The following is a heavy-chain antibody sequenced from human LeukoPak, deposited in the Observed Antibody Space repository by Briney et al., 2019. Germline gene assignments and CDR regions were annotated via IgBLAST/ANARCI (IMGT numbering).Heavy chain of an antibody. CDR1: GFTFSSHA. CDR2: INHSGST. V-gene: IGHV4-34*08. CDR3: ATFGGSVSSKELCDY. Sequence: GSLRLSCAASGFTFSSHAMSWVRQAPGKGLEWIGEINHSGSTNYNPSLKSRVTISVDTSKNQFSLKLSSVTAADTAVYYCATFGGSVSSKELCDYWGQGTLVTVSS. J-gene: IGHJ4*02. D-gene: IGHD3-10*01.